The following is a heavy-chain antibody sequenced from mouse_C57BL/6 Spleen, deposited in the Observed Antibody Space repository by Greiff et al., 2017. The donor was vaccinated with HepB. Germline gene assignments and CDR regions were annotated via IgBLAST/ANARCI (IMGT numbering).Heavy chain of an antibody. CDR2: INPSNGGT. CDR3: ARKRITPVVLDY. J-gene: IGHJ2*01. V-gene: IGHV1-53*01. Sequence: QVQLQQPGTELVKPGASVKLSCKASGYTFTSYWMHWVKQRPGQGLEWIGKINPSNGGTNYNEKFKSKATLTVDKSTSTAYMQLSSLTSEDSAVYYCARKRITPVVLDYWGQGTTLTVSS. CDR1: GYTFTSYW. D-gene: IGHD1-1*01.